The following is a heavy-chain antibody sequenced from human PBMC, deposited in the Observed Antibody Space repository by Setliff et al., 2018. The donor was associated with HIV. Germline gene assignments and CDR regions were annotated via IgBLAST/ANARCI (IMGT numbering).Heavy chain of an antibody. CDR1: GFSFSNYA. D-gene: IGHD3-9*01. CDR3: AKRAMTGRRGPFNI. Sequence: GGSLRLSCAASGFSFSNYAMTWVRQAPGKGLEWVSTINSAERTFYAKSVKGRFTISRDNSKSTLYLQMNSLRAEDTALYYCAKRAMTGRRGPFNIWGQGTMVTVSS. J-gene: IGHJ3*02. V-gene: IGHV3-23*01. CDR2: INSAERT.